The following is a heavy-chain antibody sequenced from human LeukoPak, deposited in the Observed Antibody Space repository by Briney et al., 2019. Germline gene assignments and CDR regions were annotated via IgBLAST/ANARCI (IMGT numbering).Heavy chain of an antibody. D-gene: IGHD3-3*01. J-gene: IGHJ3*02. CDR1: GGTFSSYA. CDR2: IIPIFGTA. Sequence: SVKVSCKASGGTFSSYAISWVRQAPGQGLEWMGGIIPIFGTANYAQKFQGRVTITADESTSTAYMELSSLRAEDTAVYYCARARRITIFGVVHVAFDIWGQGTMVTVSS. V-gene: IGHV1-69*13. CDR3: ARARRITIFGVVHVAFDI.